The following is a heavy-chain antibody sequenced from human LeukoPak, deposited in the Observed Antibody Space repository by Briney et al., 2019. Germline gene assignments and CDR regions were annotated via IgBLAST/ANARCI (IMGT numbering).Heavy chain of an antibody. Sequence: GGSLRLSCAASGFTLSSYWMSWVRQAPGKGLEWVANIKQDGSEKYYVDSVKGRFTISRDNAKNSLYLQMNSLRAEDTAVYYCARVTTLDYWGQGTLVTVSS. D-gene: IGHD4-11*01. V-gene: IGHV3-7*01. CDR2: IKQDGSEK. CDR3: ARVTTLDY. J-gene: IGHJ4*02. CDR1: GFTLSSYW.